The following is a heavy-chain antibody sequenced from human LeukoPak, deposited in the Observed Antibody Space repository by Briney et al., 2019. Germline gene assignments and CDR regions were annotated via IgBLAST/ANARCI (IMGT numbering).Heavy chain of an antibody. CDR1: GFTVSSNY. J-gene: IGHJ3*02. D-gene: IGHD2-2*01. V-gene: IGHV3-23*01. CDR3: AKDSIGYCSSTSCYDAFDI. Sequence: PGGSLRLSCAASGFTVSSNYMSWVRQAPGKGLEWVSAISGSGGSTYYADSVKGRFTISRDNSKNTLYLQMNSLRAEDTAVYYCAKDSIGYCSSTSCYDAFDIWGQGTMVTVSS. CDR2: ISGSGGST.